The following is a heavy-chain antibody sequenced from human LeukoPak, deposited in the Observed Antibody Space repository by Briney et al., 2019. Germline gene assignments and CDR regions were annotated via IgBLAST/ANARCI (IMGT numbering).Heavy chain of an antibody. Sequence: PSETLSVTCTVSGGSISGYYWSWIRQPPGKRLEWIGHIYYSGSTNYNPSLKSRVTISVDTSKNQFSLKLSSVTAADTAVYYCASRSSIWSGYQDTLYYFDSWGQGTLVTVSS. V-gene: IGHV4-59*01. CDR3: ASRSSIWSGYQDTLYYFDS. D-gene: IGHD3-3*01. CDR1: GGSISGYY. CDR2: IYYSGST. J-gene: IGHJ4*02.